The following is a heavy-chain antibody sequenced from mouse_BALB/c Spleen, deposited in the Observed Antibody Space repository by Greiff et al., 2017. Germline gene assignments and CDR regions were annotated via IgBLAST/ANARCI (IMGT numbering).Heavy chain of an antibody. CDR3: ARGPLGGSSYGYFDY. CDR1: GYTFTSYW. Sequence: VQLKQSGAELVKPGASVKLSCKTSGYTFTSYWIQWVKQRPGQGLGWIGEIFPGTGTTYYNEKFKGKATLTIDTSSSTAYMQLSSLTSEDSAVYFCARGPLGGSSYGYFDYWGQGTTLTVSS. CDR2: IFPGTGTT. J-gene: IGHJ2*01. V-gene: IGHV1S132*01. D-gene: IGHD1-1*01.